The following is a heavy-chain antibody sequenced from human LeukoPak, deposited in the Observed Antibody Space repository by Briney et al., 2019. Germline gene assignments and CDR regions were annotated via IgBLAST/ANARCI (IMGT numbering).Heavy chain of an antibody. D-gene: IGHD3-22*01. J-gene: IGHJ3*02. V-gene: IGHV1-18*01. CDR1: GYTFASYG. CDR3: ARGYDSSGYYRLPAFDI. CDR2: ISAYNGNT. Sequence: ASVKVSCKASGYTFASYGITWVRQAPGQGLEWMGWISAYNGNTNYAQKLQGRVTMTTDTSTSTAYMELRSLRSDDTAVYYCARGYDSSGYYRLPAFDIWGQGTMVTVSS.